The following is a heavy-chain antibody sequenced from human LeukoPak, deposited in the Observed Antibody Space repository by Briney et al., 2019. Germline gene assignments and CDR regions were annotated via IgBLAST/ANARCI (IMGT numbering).Heavy chain of an antibody. CDR3: AREGSSSWYGGHYFDY. D-gene: IGHD6-13*01. CDR2: IYYSGST. V-gene: IGHV4-59*01. Sequence: SETLSLTCTVSGGSISSYYWSWIRQPPGKGLEWIGYIYYSGSTNYNPSLKSRVTISVDTSKNQFSLKLSSVTAADTAVYYCAREGSSSWYGGHYFDYWGQGTLVTVSS. J-gene: IGHJ4*02. CDR1: GGSISSYY.